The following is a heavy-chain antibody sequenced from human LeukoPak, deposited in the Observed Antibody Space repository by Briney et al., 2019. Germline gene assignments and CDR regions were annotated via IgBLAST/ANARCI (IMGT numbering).Heavy chain of an antibody. V-gene: IGHV3-9*01. Sequence: GGSLRLSYAASGFTFDGYAMPWVRQAPGKGLEWVSGISWNSGSIGYADSVKGRFTISRDNAKNSLYLQMNNLRAEGTAVYYCAKDRTYSSSRGYYFDYWGQGTLVTVSS. CDR2: ISWNSGSI. CDR3: AKDRTYSSSRGYYFDY. D-gene: IGHD6-13*01. J-gene: IGHJ4*02. CDR1: GFTFDGYA.